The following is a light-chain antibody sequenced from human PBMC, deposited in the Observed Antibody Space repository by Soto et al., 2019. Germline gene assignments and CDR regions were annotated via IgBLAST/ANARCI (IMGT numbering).Light chain of an antibody. CDR3: RQYKTYSWT. CDR2: DAS. J-gene: IGKJ1*01. Sequence: DVPMTQSPSTLSASIGERITISCRASQSISNLLAWYQQKPGKAPKLLIYDASTLESGVPSRFRGSGSETEFTLTISSLQPEDFASYFCRQYKTYSWTFGQGTKVEIK. V-gene: IGKV1-5*01. CDR1: QSISNL.